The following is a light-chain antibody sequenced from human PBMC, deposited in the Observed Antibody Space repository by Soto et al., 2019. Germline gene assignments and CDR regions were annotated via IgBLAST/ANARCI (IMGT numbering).Light chain of an antibody. J-gene: IGKJ3*01. CDR3: QQYNNCPRT. CDR1: QSVSSN. Sequence: EIVMTQSPATLSVSPGERATLSCRASQSVSSNVIGFQQQPGQAPGRLIFGASTRATGSPARFSGSWSGTEFNLTNTSLETEDFAVYYCQQYNNCPRTFGPGTKVDIK. CDR2: GAS. V-gene: IGKV3-15*01.